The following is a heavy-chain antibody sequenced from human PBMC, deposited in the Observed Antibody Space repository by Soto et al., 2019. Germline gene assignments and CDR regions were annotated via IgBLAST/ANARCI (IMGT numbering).Heavy chain of an antibody. D-gene: IGHD5-18*01. J-gene: IGHJ5*02. V-gene: IGHV4-39*01. CDR2: IYYSGST. CDR1: GGSMRSSSYY. CDR3: ARLPVGYSYDNWFDP. Sequence: SETLSLTCTVSGGSMRSSSYYWGWIRRPRGKGLEWIGSIYYSGSTYYNPSLKSRVTISVDTSKNQFSLKLSSVTAADTAVYYCARLPVGYSYDNWFDPWGQGTLVTVCS.